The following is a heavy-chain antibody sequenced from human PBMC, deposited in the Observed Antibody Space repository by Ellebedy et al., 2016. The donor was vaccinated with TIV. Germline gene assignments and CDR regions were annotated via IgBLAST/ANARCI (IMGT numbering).Heavy chain of an antibody. CDR1: GLTFSSHA. J-gene: IGHJ4*02. CDR2: ITESGGNT. Sequence: PGGSLRLSCAASGLTFSSHAMSWVRQAPGKGLEWVSSITESGGNTYYADSVKGRFTISRDNSKNTLSVQMNSLRAEDTAVYYCAKGGVVIWSGYPLEYWGQGTRVTVSS. CDR3: AKGGVVIWSGYPLEY. D-gene: IGHD3-3*01. V-gene: IGHV3-23*01.